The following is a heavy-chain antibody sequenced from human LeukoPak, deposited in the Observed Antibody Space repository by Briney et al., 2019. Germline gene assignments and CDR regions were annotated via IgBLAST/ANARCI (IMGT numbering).Heavy chain of an antibody. J-gene: IGHJ4*02. CDR1: GFTFSNYW. Sequence: GGSLRLSCAASGFTFSNYWMSWVRQGPGKGLEWVASIKQDGSEKYYVDSVKGRFTISRDNAKNSVYLQMNSVRAEDTAVYYCVTGTGGYWGQGTLVTVSS. CDR2: IKQDGSEK. V-gene: IGHV3-7*01. CDR3: VTGTGGY.